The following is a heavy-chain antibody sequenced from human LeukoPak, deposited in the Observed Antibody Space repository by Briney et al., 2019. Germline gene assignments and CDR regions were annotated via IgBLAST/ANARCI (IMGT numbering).Heavy chain of an antibody. Sequence: SETLSLTCAVSGGSISSGGYSWSWIRQPPGKGLEWIGYIYHSGSTYYNPSLESRVTISVDRSKNQFSLKLSSVTAADTAVYYCARLTGSSWYRGWFDPWGQGTLVTVSS. CDR3: ARLTGSSWYRGWFDP. V-gene: IGHV4-30-2*01. CDR2: IYHSGST. CDR1: GGSISSGGYS. D-gene: IGHD6-13*01. J-gene: IGHJ5*02.